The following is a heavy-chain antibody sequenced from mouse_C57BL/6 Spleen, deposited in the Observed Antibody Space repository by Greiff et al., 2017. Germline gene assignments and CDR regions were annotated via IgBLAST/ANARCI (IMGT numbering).Heavy chain of an antibody. V-gene: IGHV5S21*01. CDR1: GFTFSSYA. Sequence: EVHLVQSGEGLVKPGGSLKLSCAASGFTFSSYAMSWVRQTPEKRLEWVAYISSGGDYIYYADTVKGRVTISGDNARNTVYLQMSSLKSEDTALYYCAREGDYAEFAYWGQGTLVTVSA. D-gene: IGHD2-4*01. CDR3: AREGDYAEFAY. J-gene: IGHJ3*01. CDR2: ISSGGDYI.